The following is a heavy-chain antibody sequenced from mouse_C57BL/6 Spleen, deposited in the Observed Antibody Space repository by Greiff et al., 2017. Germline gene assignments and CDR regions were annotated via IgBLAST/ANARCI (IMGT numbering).Heavy chain of an antibody. CDR1: GFTFSSYT. D-gene: IGHD1-1*01. Sequence: EVKLVESGGGLVKPGGSLKLSCAASGFTFSSYTMSWVRQTPGKRLEWVATISGGGGNTYYPDSVKGRFTISRDNAKNTLYLQMSSLRSEDTAVYYCASFGSSDWYFDVWGTGTTVTVSS. CDR3: ASFGSSDWYFDV. J-gene: IGHJ1*03. V-gene: IGHV5-9*04. CDR2: ISGGGGNT.